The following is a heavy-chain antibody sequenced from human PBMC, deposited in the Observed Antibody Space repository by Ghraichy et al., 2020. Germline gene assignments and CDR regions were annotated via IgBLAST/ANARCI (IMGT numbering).Heavy chain of an antibody. CDR3: TALLGSSNLYYFDY. D-gene: IGHD6-13*01. CDR2: IKSKTDGGTT. V-gene: IGHV3-15*01. CDR1: GFTFSNAW. J-gene: IGHJ4*02. Sequence: GESLNISCAASGFTFSNAWMSWVRQAPGKGLEWVGRIKSKTDGGTTDYAAPVKGRFTISRDDSKNTVYLQMNSLKTEDTAVYYCTALLGSSNLYYFDYWGQGTLVTVSS.